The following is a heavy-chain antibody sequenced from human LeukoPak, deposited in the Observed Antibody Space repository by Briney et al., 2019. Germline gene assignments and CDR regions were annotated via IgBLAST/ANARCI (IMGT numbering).Heavy chain of an antibody. D-gene: IGHD4-17*01. CDR1: GYSFTSYW. CDR2: FYPGDSDT. J-gene: IGHJ1*01. Sequence: GESLKISCKGSGYSFTSYWIGGVRQMPGKGLEWMGIFYPGDSDTRYSPSFQGQVTISAAMSIGTAYLQWSSLKASDTAMYYCARPRDYGDYFYFQHWGQGTLVTVSS. V-gene: IGHV5-51*01. CDR3: ARPRDYGDYFYFQH.